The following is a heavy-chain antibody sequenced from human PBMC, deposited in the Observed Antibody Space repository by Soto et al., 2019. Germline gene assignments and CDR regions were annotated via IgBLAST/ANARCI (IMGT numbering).Heavy chain of an antibody. J-gene: IGHJ4*02. D-gene: IGHD4-17*01. Sequence: QVQLVQSGAEVKKPGASVKVSCKASGYRFTSYGISWVRQAPGQGLEWMGWISVNNDNTNYAQKFQGRVTMTTDTSTGTAYMELRSLRSDDTAMYYCARDLTTVTTNYFDYWGQGTLVTVSS. V-gene: IGHV1-18*01. CDR3: ARDLTTVTTNYFDY. CDR2: ISVNNDNT. CDR1: GYRFTSYG.